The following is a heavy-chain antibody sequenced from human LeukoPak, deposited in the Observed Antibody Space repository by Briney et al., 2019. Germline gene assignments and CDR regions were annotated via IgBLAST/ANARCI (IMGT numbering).Heavy chain of an antibody. CDR3: VRPVNYGDHGDY. CDR2: IYPGDSDT. D-gene: IGHD4-17*01. J-gene: IGHJ4*02. V-gene: IGHV5-51*01. CDR1: GYSFSSYW. Sequence: GESLKISCKGSGYSFSSYWIGWVRHMRGKGLEWIGIIYPGDSDTRYSPSFQGQVTISADKSISTAYLQWSSLRASDTAMYYCVRPVNYGDHGDYWGQGTLVTVSS.